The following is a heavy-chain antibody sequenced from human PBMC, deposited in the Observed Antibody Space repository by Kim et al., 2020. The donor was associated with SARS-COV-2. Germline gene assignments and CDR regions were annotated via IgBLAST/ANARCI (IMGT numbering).Heavy chain of an antibody. Sequence: GGSLRLSCKASGFTFGEYDMSWIRQAPGKGLEWVGFMRGKAYGGTTEYAASVKGRFTISRDDSKSIAYLQMNSLKTEDTAMYYCTRDLTHFDYWGQGTLVTVSS. CDR3: TRDLTHFDY. CDR2: MRGKAYGGTT. CDR1: GFTFGEYD. V-gene: IGHV3-49*03. J-gene: IGHJ4*02.